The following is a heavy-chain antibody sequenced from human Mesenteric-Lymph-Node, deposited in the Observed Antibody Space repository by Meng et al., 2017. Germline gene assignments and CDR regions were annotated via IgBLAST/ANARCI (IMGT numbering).Heavy chain of an antibody. V-gene: IGHV1-2*02. CDR1: GYTFTGNY. Sequence: ASVKVSCKASGYTFTGNYLHWVRQAPGQGLEWMGWINTKNGGTKYAQKFQGRATLTRDTSISTGYMELTSLGSDDTAIYYCARAVGDAFGIWGQGTMVTVSS. CDR2: INTKNGGT. CDR3: ARAVGDAFGI. J-gene: IGHJ3*02. D-gene: IGHD1-26*01.